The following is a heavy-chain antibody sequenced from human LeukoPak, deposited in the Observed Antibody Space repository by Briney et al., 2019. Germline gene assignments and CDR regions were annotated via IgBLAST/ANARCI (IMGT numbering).Heavy chain of an antibody. CDR2: IGSDGTYK. J-gene: IGHJ4*02. V-gene: IGHV3-30*02. D-gene: IGHD6-13*01. CDR3: TKDPSTAAAAGSFDS. CDR1: GFTFSKYG. Sequence: TGGSLRLSCAASGFTFSKYGMHWVRQSPGKGLEWVAFIGSDGTYKYYRDSVQGRFTSSRDNSKNTLYLQMSSLRADDTAIYYCTKDPSTAAAAGSFDSWGQGTLVTVSS.